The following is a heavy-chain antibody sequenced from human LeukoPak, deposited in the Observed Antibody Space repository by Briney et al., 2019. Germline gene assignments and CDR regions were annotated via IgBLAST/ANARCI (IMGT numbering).Heavy chain of an antibody. CDR1: GGSISSHY. J-gene: IGHJ6*03. Sequence: PSETLSLTCTVSGGSISSHYWSWIRQPPGKGLEWIGYIYYSGSTNYNPSLKSRVTISVDTSKNQFSLKLSSVTAADTAVYYCGAVTSYYYYMDVWGKGTTVTVSS. CDR3: GAVTSYYYYMDV. CDR2: IYYSGST. D-gene: IGHD4-17*01. V-gene: IGHV4-59*11.